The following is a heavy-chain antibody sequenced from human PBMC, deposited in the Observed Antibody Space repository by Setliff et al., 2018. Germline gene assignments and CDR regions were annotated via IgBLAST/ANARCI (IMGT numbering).Heavy chain of an antibody. V-gene: IGHV4-59*12. CDR1: GDSISASY. D-gene: IGHD1-26*01. J-gene: IGHJ5*02. Sequence: SETLSLTCTVAGDSISASYWSWIRQPAGKGLEWSGYIYYSGSTYYNPSLKSRVTISVDTSKDQFSLKLSSVTAADTAVYYCARDGVLYSGSYYPWGQGTLVTVSS. CDR2: IYYSGST. CDR3: ARDGVLYSGSYYP.